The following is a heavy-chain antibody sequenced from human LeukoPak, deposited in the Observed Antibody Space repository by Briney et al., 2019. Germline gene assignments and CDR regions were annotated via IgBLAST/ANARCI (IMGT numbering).Heavy chain of an antibody. CDR1: GFTFSSYS. J-gene: IGHJ6*03. CDR3: AKEVGVGHMDV. D-gene: IGHD2-15*01. Sequence: GGSLRLSCAASGFTFSSYSMNWVRQAPGKGLEWVSSISSSSSYIYYADSVKGRFTISRDNSKKILYLQMNSLRAEDTAVYYCAKEVGVGHMDVWGKGTTVTVSS. CDR2: ISSSSSYI. V-gene: IGHV3-21*04.